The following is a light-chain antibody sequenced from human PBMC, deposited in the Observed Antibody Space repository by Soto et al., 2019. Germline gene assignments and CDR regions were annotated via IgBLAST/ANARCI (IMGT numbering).Light chain of an antibody. J-gene: IGKJ3*01. V-gene: IGKV3D-20*02. CDR2: GIS. CDR1: QSVSNSF. Sequence: ESVLTQSPDTLSLSPGDRATLSCRTSQSVSNSFFAWYQQKPGQAPRLLIYGISTRATGIPDRFSGSGSGTDFTLTISRLEPEDFVVYFCQQRDNWPFTFGPGTTVDIK. CDR3: QQRDNWPFT.